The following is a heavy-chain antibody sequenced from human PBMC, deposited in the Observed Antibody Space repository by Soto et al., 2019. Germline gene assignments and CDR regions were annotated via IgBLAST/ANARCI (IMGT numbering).Heavy chain of an antibody. V-gene: IGHV3-33*01. J-gene: IGHJ5*02. CDR3: ARDNLVAARRGYNWFDP. Sequence: QVQLVESGGGVVQPGRSLRLSCAASGFTFSSYGMHWVRQAPGKGLEWVAVIWYDGSNKYYADSVKGRFTISRDNSKNTLYLQMNSLRAEDTAVYYCARDNLVAARRGYNWFDPWGQGTLVTVSS. CDR1: GFTFSSYG. D-gene: IGHD1-26*01. CDR2: IWYDGSNK.